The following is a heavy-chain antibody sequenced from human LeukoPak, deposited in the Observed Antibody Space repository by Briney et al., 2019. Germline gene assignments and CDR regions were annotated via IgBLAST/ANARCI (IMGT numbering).Heavy chain of an antibody. Sequence: GGSLRLSCAASGFTFSSYGMHWVRQAPGKGLEWVAFIRYDGSNKYYADSVKGRFTISRDNSKNTLYLQMNSLRAEDTAVYYCAKRTRERLNYYYYYMDVWGKGTTVTISS. V-gene: IGHV3-30*02. D-gene: IGHD1-1*01. CDR3: AKRTRERLNYYYYYMDV. CDR2: IRYDGSNK. J-gene: IGHJ6*03. CDR1: GFTFSSYG.